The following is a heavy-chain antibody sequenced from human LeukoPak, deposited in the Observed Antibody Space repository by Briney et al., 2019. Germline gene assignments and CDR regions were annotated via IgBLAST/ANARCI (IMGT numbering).Heavy chain of an antibody. J-gene: IGHJ4*02. CDR1: GFTFSVYA. Sequence: GGSLRLSCAASGFTFSVYAMHWSRQAPGKGLEWVALMSYDGSNQYYADSVKGRFTISRDNAKNSLYLQMNSLRAEDTAVYYCAREEAYYYDSSGYSRYYFDYWGQGTLVTVSS. CDR3: AREEAYYYDSSGYSRYYFDY. CDR2: MSYDGSNQ. V-gene: IGHV3-30-3*01. D-gene: IGHD3-22*01.